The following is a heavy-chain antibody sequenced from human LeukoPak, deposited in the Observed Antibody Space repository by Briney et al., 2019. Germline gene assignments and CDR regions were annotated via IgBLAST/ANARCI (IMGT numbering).Heavy chain of an antibody. CDR3: ARVCRLVAGINWFDP. J-gene: IGHJ5*02. Sequence: PGGSLRLSCAASGFTFSSYWMHWVRQAPGKGLVWVSRISTDGSSTTYADSVKGRFTISRDNSKNTLYLQMNSLRAEDTAVYYCARVCRLVAGINWFDPWGQGTLVTVSS. V-gene: IGHV3-74*01. CDR1: GFTFSSYW. CDR2: ISTDGSST. D-gene: IGHD6-19*01.